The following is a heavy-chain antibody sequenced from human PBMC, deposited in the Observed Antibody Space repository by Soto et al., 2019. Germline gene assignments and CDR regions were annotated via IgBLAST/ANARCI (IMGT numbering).Heavy chain of an antibody. J-gene: IGHJ4*02. CDR2: IWYDGSNK. CDR3: AGDMNGGYYGGRSYYFDY. V-gene: IGHV3-33*01. D-gene: IGHD4-17*01. CDR1: GFTFSSYG. Sequence: QVQLVESGGGVVQPGRSLRLSCAASGFTFSSYGMHWVRQAPGKGLEWVAVIWYDGSNKYYADSVKGRFTISRDNSKNTLYLQMNSLRAEDTAVYYCAGDMNGGYYGGRSYYFDYWGQGTLVTVSS.